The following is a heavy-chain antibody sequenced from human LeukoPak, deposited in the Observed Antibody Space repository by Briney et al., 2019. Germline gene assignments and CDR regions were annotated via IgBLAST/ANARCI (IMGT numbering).Heavy chain of an antibody. CDR1: GYTFTGYY. V-gene: IGHV1-2*02. D-gene: IGHD1-7*01. J-gene: IGHJ5*02. Sequence: ASVKDSCKASGYTFTGYYMHWVRQAPGQGLEWMGWINPNSGGTNYAQKFQGRVTMTRDTSISTVYMELSRLRSDDTAVYYCARVRGNWNSINWFDPWGQGTLVTVSS. CDR3: ARVRGNWNSINWFDP. CDR2: INPNSGGT.